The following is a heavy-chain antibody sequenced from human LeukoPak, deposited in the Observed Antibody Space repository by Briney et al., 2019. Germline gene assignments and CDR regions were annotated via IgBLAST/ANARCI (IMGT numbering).Heavy chain of an antibody. CDR3: ARQRIVVVPAAYDY. CDR1: GGSISSSSYY. J-gene: IGHJ4*02. V-gene: IGHV4-39*01. D-gene: IGHD2-2*01. Sequence: SETLSLTCTVSGGSISSSSYYWGWIRQPPGKGLEWIGSIYYSGSTYYNPSLKSRVTISVDTSKNQFSLKLSSVTAADTAAYYCARQRIVVVPAAYDYWGQGTLVTVSS. CDR2: IYYSGST.